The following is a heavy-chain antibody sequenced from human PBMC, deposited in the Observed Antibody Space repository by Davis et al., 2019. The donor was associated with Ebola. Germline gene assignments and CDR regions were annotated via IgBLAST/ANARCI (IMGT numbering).Heavy chain of an antibody. CDR2: ITDTSSYI. J-gene: IGHJ4*02. CDR3: AKQRRDPTAIYLVDY. V-gene: IGHV3-21*04. CDR1: GFTFREYN. D-gene: IGHD2-21*02. Sequence: GESLKISCAGSGFTFREYNMNWVRQAPGKGLEWVSSITDTSSYIHYSDSVKGRFTISRDNSKNTLYLQMNSLRVEDTAVYYCAKQRRDPTAIYLVDYWGQGTLVTGSS.